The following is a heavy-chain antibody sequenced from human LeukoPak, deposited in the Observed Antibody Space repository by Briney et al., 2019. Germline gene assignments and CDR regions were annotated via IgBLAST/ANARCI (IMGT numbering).Heavy chain of an antibody. CDR1: GFTFSSYT. J-gene: IGHJ4*02. D-gene: IGHD6-19*01. CDR3: AKGWGATVAGTSVYFDY. V-gene: IGHV3-23*01. CDR2: ITTGDGNT. Sequence: PGGSLRLSCTASGFTFSSYTMTWVRQAPGKGLKWVSTITTGDGNTYYADSVKGRFTISRDNSKNTLYLQMNSLRAEDTAVYYCAKGWGATVAGTSVYFDYWGQGTLVTVSS.